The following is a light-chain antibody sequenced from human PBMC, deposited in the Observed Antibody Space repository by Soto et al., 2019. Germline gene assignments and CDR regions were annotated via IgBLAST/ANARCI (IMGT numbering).Light chain of an antibody. V-gene: IGKV3-15*01. CDR1: QSVSTK. CDR3: QQHDQGWT. CDR2: GAS. J-gene: IGKJ1*01. Sequence: EMVMTQSPATLSVSLGERATLSCRASQSVSTKLVWYQQKPGQAPRLLIYGASTRATGIPARFSGSGSGTEFALTISSLQSEDFAVYYCQQHDQGWTFGQGPNVEIK.